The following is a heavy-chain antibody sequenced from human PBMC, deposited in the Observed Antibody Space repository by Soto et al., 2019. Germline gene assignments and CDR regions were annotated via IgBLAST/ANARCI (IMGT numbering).Heavy chain of an antibody. CDR3: AKGNRQQPGHNWFDP. CDR2: IGSGGKT. CDR1: GFTFSSYA. D-gene: IGHD3-10*01. Sequence: EVQVLESGGGLVQPGGSLRLSCAASGFTFSSYAMSWVRQAPGKGLEWVSGIGSGGKTYYADSVKGRFTISRDMSKNTLYLQLNSLRVEDTAVYYCAKGNRQQPGHNWFDPWAREPWSPSPQ. V-gene: IGHV3-23*01. J-gene: IGHJ5*02.